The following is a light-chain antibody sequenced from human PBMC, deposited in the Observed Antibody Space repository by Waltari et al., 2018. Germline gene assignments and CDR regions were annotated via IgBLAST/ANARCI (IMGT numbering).Light chain of an antibody. V-gene: IGLV2-23*02. Sequence: QSALTQPVSVSGSPGQSVTISCTGTSNNVGDYNLVSWFQHHPAQAPELLIFYVSKRPAGVSNRFSGSKSGNTASLTISGLQTEDEADYYCCSYSTGGSWMFGGGTKLTVL. J-gene: IGLJ3*02. CDR3: CSYSTGGSWM. CDR2: YVS. CDR1: SNNVGDYNL.